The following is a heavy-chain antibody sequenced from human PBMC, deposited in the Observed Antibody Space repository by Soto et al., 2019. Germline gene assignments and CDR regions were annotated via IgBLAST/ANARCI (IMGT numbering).Heavy chain of an antibody. CDR3: ATGLAHSSNYC. CDR1: GFIFTKAW. J-gene: IGHJ4*02. D-gene: IGHD3-22*01. CDR2: IKSIADGGTT. V-gene: IGHV3-15*07. Sequence: PGGSLRLSCEASGFIFTKAWITWVRQAPGKGLEWVGRIKSIADGGTTDFAAPVKDRFTISRDDSKNTLYLQMNSLRTEDTAVYFCATGLAHSSNYCWGQGTLVTVSS.